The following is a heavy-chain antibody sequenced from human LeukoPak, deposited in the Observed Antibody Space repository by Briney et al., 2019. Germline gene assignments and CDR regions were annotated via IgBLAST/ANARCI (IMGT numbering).Heavy chain of an antibody. CDR1: GFTFSTYT. V-gene: IGHV3-30-3*01. Sequence: GGSLRLSCAASGFTFSTYTMHWVRQAPGKGLEWVAVISYDGSNKYYADSVKGRFSISRDNSKNALYLQMNSLRTEDTAVYYCARGQSHPTGWYLKGESLQHWGQGTLVTVSS. D-gene: IGHD6-19*01. CDR3: ARGQSHPTGWYLKGESLQH. CDR2: ISYDGSNK. J-gene: IGHJ1*01.